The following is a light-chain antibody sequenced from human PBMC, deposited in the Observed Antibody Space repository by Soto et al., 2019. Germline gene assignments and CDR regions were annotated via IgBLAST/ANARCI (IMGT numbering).Light chain of an antibody. Sequence: QSALTQPSSVSVSPGQSITISCTGTSSDVGRHNLVSWYQQHPGKAPKLMSYEASKRPAGFSDRFSGSKSGNTASLTISGLQAEDEADYYCCSYAGSSTSPYVFGTGTKVTVL. CDR1: SSDVGRHNL. J-gene: IGLJ1*01. CDR2: EAS. V-gene: IGLV2-23*01. CDR3: CSYAGSSTSPYV.